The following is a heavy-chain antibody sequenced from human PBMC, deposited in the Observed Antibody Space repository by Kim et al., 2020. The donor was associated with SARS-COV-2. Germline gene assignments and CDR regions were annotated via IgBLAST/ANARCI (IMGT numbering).Heavy chain of an antibody. CDR1: GGTFSSYA. J-gene: IGHJ6*02. CDR2: IIPIFGTA. V-gene: IGHV1-69*13. Sequence: SVKVSCKASGGTFSSYAISWVRQAPGQGLEWMGGIIPIFGTANYAQKFQGRVTITADESTSTAYMELSSLRSEDTAVYYCASPIYSRGYYYYGMDVWGQGTTVTVSS. D-gene: IGHD4-4*01. CDR3: ASPIYSRGYYYYGMDV.